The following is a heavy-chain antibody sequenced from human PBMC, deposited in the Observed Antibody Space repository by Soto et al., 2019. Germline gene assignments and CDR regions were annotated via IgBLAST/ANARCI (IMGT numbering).Heavy chain of an antibody. Sequence: QVQLVQSGAEVKKPGSSVKVSCKASGGNFSSYAISWVRQAPGHGLEWMGGIIPIFGTANYAQKFQGRVTITADESTSTAYMELSSLRSEDTAVYYCARSGFPCIAAYWGQGTLVTVSS. CDR2: IIPIFGTA. CDR1: GGNFSSYA. CDR3: ARSGFPCIAAY. V-gene: IGHV1-69*12. J-gene: IGHJ4*02. D-gene: IGHD6-13*01.